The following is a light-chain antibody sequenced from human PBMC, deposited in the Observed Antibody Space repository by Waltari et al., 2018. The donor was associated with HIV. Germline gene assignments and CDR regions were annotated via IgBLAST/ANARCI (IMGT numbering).Light chain of an antibody. CDR1: TSNVGSYNY. Sequence: QSALTQPPSASGSPGQSVTISCTGKTSNVGSYNYVSWYQHPPGKAPKLLSYEVFKRPSGVPDSFSGSKSGNTASLTVSGLQAEDEADYDCTSYAGRNTFVFGGGTKLTVL. J-gene: IGLJ2*01. CDR3: TSYAGRNTFV. CDR2: EVF. V-gene: IGLV2-8*01.